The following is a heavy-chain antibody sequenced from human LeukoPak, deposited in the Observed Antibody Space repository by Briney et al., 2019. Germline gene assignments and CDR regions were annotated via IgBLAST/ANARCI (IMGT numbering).Heavy chain of an antibody. CDR2: IWSDGSNK. D-gene: IGHD2-15*01. Sequence: GWSLTLSCAASGFTFSSYGMHWVRQAPGNGLEWVAIIWSDGSNKYYADSVKGRVTISRDDSKNTVYLQMNSLRADDTAVYYCARVRGRCSGDSCYSDYWGQGTLVTVSS. V-gene: IGHV3-33*08. CDR1: GFTFSSYG. J-gene: IGHJ4*02. CDR3: ARVRGRCSGDSCYSDY.